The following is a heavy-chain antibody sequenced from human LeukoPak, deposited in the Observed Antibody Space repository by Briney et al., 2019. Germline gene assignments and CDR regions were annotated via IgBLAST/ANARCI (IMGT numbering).Heavy chain of an antibody. CDR2: IRYDGSNK. V-gene: IGHV3-30*02. J-gene: IGHJ4*02. Sequence: GGSLRLSRAASGFTFSSYSMNSVCHAPGKGLERVASIRYDGSNKYYADSVKGRFTISRDNSKNSLYLQMNSLIAEDTAVYYCAKDHGSAHYYDSSGYFDYWGQGTLVTVSS. CDR1: GFTFSSYS. D-gene: IGHD3-22*01. CDR3: AKDHGSAHYYDSSGYFDY.